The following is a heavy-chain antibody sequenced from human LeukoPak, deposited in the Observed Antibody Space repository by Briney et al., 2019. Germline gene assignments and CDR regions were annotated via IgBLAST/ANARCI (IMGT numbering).Heavy chain of an antibody. CDR3: ASLTTVTHDFDY. J-gene: IGHJ4*02. CDR1: GGSISGYY. CDR2: IYYSGST. Sequence: SETLSLTCTVSGGSISGYYWSWIRQPPGKGLEWIGYIYYSGSTNYNPSLKSRVTISVDTSKNQFSLKLSSVTAADTAVCYCASLTTVTHDFDYWGQGTLVTVSS. V-gene: IGHV4-59*01. D-gene: IGHD4-17*01.